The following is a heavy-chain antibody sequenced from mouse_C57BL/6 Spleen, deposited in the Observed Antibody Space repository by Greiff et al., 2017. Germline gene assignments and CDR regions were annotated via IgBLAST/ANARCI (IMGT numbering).Heavy chain of an antibody. D-gene: IGHD2-4*01. CDR1: GYTFTSYD. V-gene: IGHV1-85*01. J-gene: IGHJ2*01. CDR3: ARRDYDYALDY. CDR2: IYPNDGST. Sequence: QVQLQQSGPELVKPGASVKLSCKASGYTFTSYDINWVKQRPGQGLEWIGWIYPNDGSTKYNEKFKGKATLTVDTSSSTAYMELHSLTSEDSAVYFCARRDYDYALDYWGQGTTLTVSA.